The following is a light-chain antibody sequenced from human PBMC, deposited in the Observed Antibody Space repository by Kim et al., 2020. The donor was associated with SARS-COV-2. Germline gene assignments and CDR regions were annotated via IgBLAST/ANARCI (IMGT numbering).Light chain of an antibody. Sequence: SVAPGQTATVHCGGDNIGDKSVYWYQQKPGQAPVLVIYYDSDRPSGIPERFSGSNSGNTAALTISGVEAGDEGDFYCQVWDISSVVFGGGTQLTVL. CDR2: YDS. CDR3: QVWDISSVV. J-gene: IGLJ2*01. V-gene: IGLV3-21*01. CDR1: NIGDKS.